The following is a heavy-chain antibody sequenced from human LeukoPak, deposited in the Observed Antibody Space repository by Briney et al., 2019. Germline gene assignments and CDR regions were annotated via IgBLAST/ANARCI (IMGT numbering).Heavy chain of an antibody. CDR2: IIPIFGTA. D-gene: IGHD6-6*01. V-gene: IGHV1-69*05. Sequence: SVKVSCKASGGTFSSYAISWVRQAPGQGLEWMGGIIPIFGTANYAQKFQGRVTITTDESTSTAYMELSSLRSEDTAVYYCARVSSSSNYYYYYYMDVWGKGTTVTVSS. CDR1: GGTFSSYA. J-gene: IGHJ6*03. CDR3: ARVSSSSNYYYYYYMDV.